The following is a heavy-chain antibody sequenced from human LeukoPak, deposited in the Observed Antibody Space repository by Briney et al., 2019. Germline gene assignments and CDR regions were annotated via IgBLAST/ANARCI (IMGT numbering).Heavy chain of an antibody. CDR1: GFTFSSYA. V-gene: IGHV3-23*01. Sequence: GGSLRLSCAASGFTFSSYASSWVRRARGKGLEWVSTISGSGGSTYYADSVKGRFTISRDNSKNTLYLQMNSLRAEDTAVYYCAKSRGSCSGGSCYYYYYYMDVWGKGTTVTVSS. CDR2: ISGSGGST. D-gene: IGHD2-15*01. CDR3: AKSRGSCSGGSCYYYYYYMDV. J-gene: IGHJ6*03.